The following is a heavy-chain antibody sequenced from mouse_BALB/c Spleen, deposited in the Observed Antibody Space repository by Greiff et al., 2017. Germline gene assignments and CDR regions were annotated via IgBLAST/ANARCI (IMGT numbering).Heavy chain of an antibody. CDR2: ISSGGSYT. V-gene: IGHV5-6*01. D-gene: IGHD1-2*01. CDR3: ARELYYGYPSFDY. CDR1: GFTFSSYG. Sequence: EVKLVESGGDLVKPGGSLKLSCAASGFTFSSYGMSWVRQTPDKRLEWVATISSGGSYTYYPDSVKGRFTISRDNARNILYLQMSSLRSEDTAMYYCARELYYGYPSFDYWGQGTTLTVSS. J-gene: IGHJ2*01.